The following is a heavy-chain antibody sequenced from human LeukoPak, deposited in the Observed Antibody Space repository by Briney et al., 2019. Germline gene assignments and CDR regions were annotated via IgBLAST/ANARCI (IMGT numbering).Heavy chain of an antibody. D-gene: IGHD4-23*01. CDR2: IYYSGST. Sequence: SETLSLTCTVSGGSISSGGYSWSWIRQHPGKGLEWIGYIYYSGSTYYNPSLKSRVTISVDTSKNQFSLKLSSVTAADTAVYYCASSSDYGGSAPDYWGQGTLVTVSS. J-gene: IGHJ4*02. CDR3: ASSSDYGGSAPDY. V-gene: IGHV4-31*03. CDR1: GGSISSGGYS.